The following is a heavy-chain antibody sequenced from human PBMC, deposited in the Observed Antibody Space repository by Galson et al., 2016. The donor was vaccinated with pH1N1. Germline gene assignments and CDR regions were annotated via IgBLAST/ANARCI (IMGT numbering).Heavy chain of an antibody. Sequence: TLSLTCTVSGGSISSGSYYWSWIRQPAGKGLEWIGRIYTSGSTNYNPSLKSRFTISVDTSKNQFSLKLSSVTAADTAVYYCARQGPITYYDFWSGYYIDYWGQGTLVTVSS. D-gene: IGHD3-3*01. J-gene: IGHJ4*02. CDR2: IYTSGST. CDR3: ARQGPITYYDFWSGYYIDY. CDR1: GGSISSGSYY. V-gene: IGHV4-61*02.